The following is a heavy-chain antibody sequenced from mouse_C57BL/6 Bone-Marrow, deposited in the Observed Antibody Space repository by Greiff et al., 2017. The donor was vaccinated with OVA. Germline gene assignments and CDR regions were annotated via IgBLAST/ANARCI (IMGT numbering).Heavy chain of an antibody. CDR2: ISDGGSYT. CDR1: GFTFSSYA. J-gene: IGHJ4*01. D-gene: IGHD2-4*01. CDR3: ARDFDYDVRLYAMDY. Sequence: EVQGVESGGGLVKPGGSLKLSCAASGFTFSSYAMSWVRQTPEKRLEWVATISDGGSYTYYPDNVKGRFTISRDNAKNNLYLQMSHLKSEDTAMYYCARDFDYDVRLYAMDYWGQGTSVTVSS. V-gene: IGHV5-4*01.